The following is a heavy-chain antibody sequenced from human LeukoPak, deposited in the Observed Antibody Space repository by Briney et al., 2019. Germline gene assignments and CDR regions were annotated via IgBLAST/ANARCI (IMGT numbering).Heavy chain of an antibody. D-gene: IGHD3-3*01. J-gene: IGHJ5*02. CDR1: GGSFSGYY. CDR2: INHSGST. V-gene: IGHV4-34*01. CDR3: ARVGYDFWSGPSNWFDP. Sequence: SETLSLTCAVYGGSFSGYYWSWIRQPPGKGLEWIGEINHSGSTNYNPSLKSRVTISVDTSKNQFSLKLSSVTAADTAVYYCARVGYDFWSGPSNWFDPWGQGTLVTVSS.